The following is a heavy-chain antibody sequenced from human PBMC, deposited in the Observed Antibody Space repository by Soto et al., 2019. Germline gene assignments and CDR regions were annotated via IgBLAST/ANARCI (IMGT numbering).Heavy chain of an antibody. CDR2: ISAYNGNT. CDR3: ARGSTFGSPDY. J-gene: IGHJ4*02. V-gene: IGHV1-18*01. Sequence: QVQLVQSGAEVKKPGASVKVSCRASGYTFTSYGISWVRQAPGQGLEWMGWISAYNGNTDYAQKVQGRVTMTTDTSTSTGYMELRSLRSDDTAVYYWARGSTFGSPDYWGQGTLGTVSS. CDR1: GYTFTSYG. D-gene: IGHD3-16*01.